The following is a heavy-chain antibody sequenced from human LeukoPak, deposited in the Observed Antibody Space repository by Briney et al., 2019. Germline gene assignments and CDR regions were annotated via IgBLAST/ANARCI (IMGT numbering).Heavy chain of an antibody. D-gene: IGHD3-10*01. V-gene: IGHV4-59*01. Sequence: SETLSLTCTVCGDAMSTYYWNWIRQTPGKGLEWVDHIAYGTTDYNPSLTSRAIISVDTYKNQISLRLTSVTAADTAVYYCARDKAHSYGYYFDPWGPGTQVLVSS. CDR3: ARDKAHSYGYYFDP. CDR2: IAYGTT. CDR1: GDAMSTYY. J-gene: IGHJ4*02.